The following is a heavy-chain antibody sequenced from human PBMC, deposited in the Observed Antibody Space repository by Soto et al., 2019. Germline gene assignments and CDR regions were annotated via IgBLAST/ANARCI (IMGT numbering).Heavy chain of an antibody. Sequence: ASVKVSCKASGGTFSSYTISWVRQAPGQGLEWMGRIIPILGIANYAQKFQGRVTITGDKSTGTAYMELSSLRSEDTAVYYCARDHGVGYCSSTSCPHLLAGFDPWGQGTLVTVSS. CDR2: IIPILGIA. CDR3: ARDHGVGYCSSTSCPHLLAGFDP. V-gene: IGHV1-69*04. J-gene: IGHJ5*02. D-gene: IGHD2-2*01. CDR1: GGTFSSYT.